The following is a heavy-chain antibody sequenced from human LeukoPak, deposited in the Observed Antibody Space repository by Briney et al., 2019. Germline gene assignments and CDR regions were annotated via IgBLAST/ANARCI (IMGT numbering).Heavy chain of an antibody. V-gene: IGHV3-23*01. Sequence: GGSLRLSCAASRFTFSNYGMSWVRQAPGKGLEWVSTISASGGTTSYADSVKGRFTISRDDSKNTSYLQMNSLRADDTAVCYCAKLTGDVGGYWGQGRLVTVSS. CDR2: ISASGGTT. J-gene: IGHJ4*02. CDR3: AKLTGDVGGY. CDR1: RFTFSNYG. D-gene: IGHD2-21*02.